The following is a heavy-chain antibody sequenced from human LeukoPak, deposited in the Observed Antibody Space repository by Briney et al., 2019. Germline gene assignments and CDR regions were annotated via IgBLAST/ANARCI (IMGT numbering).Heavy chain of an antibody. D-gene: IGHD6-19*01. V-gene: IGHV1-18*01. J-gene: IGHJ5*02. Sequence: ASVNVSCKASGYTFTSYGISWVRQAPGQGLEWMGWISAYNGNTNYAQKLQGRVTMTTDTSTSTAYMELRSLRSDDTAVYYCARAVAPPNWFDPWGQGALVTVSS. CDR3: ARAVAPPNWFDP. CDR2: ISAYNGNT. CDR1: GYTFTSYG.